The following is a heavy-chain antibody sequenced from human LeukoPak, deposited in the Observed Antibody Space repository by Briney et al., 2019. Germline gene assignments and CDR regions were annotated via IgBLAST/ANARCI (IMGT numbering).Heavy chain of an antibody. CDR2: IYYSGST. D-gene: IGHD1-26*01. CDR3: PRAPSYSGSYYADY. V-gene: IGHV4-59*01. Sequence: SETLSLTCTVSGGSISNYYWSWIRQPPGKGLEWIGYIYYSGSTNYNPSLKSRVTISVDTSKNQFSLKLSSVTAADTAVYYCPRAPSYSGSYYADYWGQGTLVTVSS. CDR1: GGSISNYY. J-gene: IGHJ4*02.